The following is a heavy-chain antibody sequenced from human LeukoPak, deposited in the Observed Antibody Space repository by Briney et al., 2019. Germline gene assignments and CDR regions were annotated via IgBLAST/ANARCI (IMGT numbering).Heavy chain of an antibody. CDR3: ARVGGSKMVRGVMPREWFDP. D-gene: IGHD3-10*01. J-gene: IGHJ5*02. V-gene: IGHV4-4*02. Sequence: SETLSLTCAVSGGSISSSNWWSWVRQPPGKGLEWIGEIYHSGSTNYNPSLKSRVTISVDKSKNQFSLKLSSVTAADTAVYYCARVGGSKMVRGVMPREWFDPWGQGTLVTVSS. CDR2: IYHSGST. CDR1: GGSISSSNW.